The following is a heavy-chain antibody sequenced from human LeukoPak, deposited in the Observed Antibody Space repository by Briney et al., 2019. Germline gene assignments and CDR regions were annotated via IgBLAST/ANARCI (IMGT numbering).Heavy chain of an antibody. CDR1: GYTFSSYG. CDR2: ISAYNGNT. CDR3: ARDQGIYNHRIIDS. J-gene: IGHJ4*02. D-gene: IGHD5-12*01. Sequence: GASLKVSCKASGYTFSSYGISWARQAPGQGLEWMGWISAYNGNTNFAQEFQGRVTMTTDTSTSTASMELRSLRSDDTAVYYCARDQGIYNHRIIDSWGQGTLVTVPS. V-gene: IGHV1-18*01.